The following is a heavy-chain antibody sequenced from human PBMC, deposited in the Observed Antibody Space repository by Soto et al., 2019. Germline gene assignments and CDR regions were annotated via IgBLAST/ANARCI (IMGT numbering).Heavy chain of an antibody. CDR3: ARQVRIAAAEYYFDY. CDR1: GGTFSSYA. J-gene: IGHJ4*02. Sequence: QVQLVQSGAEVKKPGSSVKVSCKASGGTFSSYAISWVRQAPGQGLEWMGGIIPIFGTANYAQKFQGRVTITADESTSTAYMELSSLRSEDTAVYYFARQVRIAAAEYYFDYWGQGTLVTVSS. D-gene: IGHD6-13*01. CDR2: IIPIFGTA. V-gene: IGHV1-69*01.